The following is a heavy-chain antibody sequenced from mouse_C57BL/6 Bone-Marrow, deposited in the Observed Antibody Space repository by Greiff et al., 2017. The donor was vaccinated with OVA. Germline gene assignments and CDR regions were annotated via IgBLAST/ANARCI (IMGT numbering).Heavy chain of an antibody. J-gene: IGHJ2*01. CDR2: IDPNSGGT. D-gene: IGHD1-1*01. Sequence: QVQLKQSGAELVKPGASVKLSCKASGYTFTSYWMHWVKQRPGRGLEWIGRIDPNSGGTKYNEKFKSKATLTVDKPSSTAYMQLSSLTSEDSAAYYCARSYYYGSSYYCDYWGQGTTLTVSS. CDR3: ARSYYYGSSYYCDY. V-gene: IGHV1-72*01. CDR1: GYTFTSYW.